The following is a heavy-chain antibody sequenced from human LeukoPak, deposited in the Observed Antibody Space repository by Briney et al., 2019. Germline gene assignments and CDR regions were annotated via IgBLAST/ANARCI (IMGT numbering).Heavy chain of an antibody. CDR2: IIPIFGTA. V-gene: IGHV1-69*01. CDR3: ARGDFWSGYSRGYYYYHYMDV. J-gene: IGHJ6*03. D-gene: IGHD3-3*01. Sequence: SVKVSCKASGGTFSSYAISWVRQAPGQGLEWMGGIIPIFGTANYAQKFQGRVTITADESTSTAYMELSSLRSEDTAVYYCARGDFWSGYSRGYYYYHYMDVWGKGTTVTVSS. CDR1: GGTFSSYA.